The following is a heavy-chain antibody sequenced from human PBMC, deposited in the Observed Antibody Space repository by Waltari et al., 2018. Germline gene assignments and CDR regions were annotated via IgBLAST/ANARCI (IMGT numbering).Heavy chain of an antibody. J-gene: IGHJ4*02. CDR1: GFTFDDYA. V-gene: IGHV3-9*03. Sequence: EVQLVESGGGLVQPGRSVRLPCAASGFTFDDYAMHLVRQAPGKGLEWVSGISWNGGTIGYADSVKGQLTISRDNAKNSLYLQRNSLRAKDMALYYGAKADTYGTFDYWGQGTLVTVSS. CDR3: AKADTYGTFDY. CDR2: ISWNGGTI. D-gene: IGHD4-17*01.